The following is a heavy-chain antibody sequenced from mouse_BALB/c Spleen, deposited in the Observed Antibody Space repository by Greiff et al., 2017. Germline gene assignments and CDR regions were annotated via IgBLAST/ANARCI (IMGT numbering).Heavy chain of an antibody. D-gene: IGHD2-2*01. Sequence: VQRVESGPGLVAPSQSLSITCTVSGFSLTSYGVHWVRQPPGKGLEWLGVIWAGGSTNYNSALMSRLSISKDNSKSQVFLKMNSLQTDDTAMYYCARLYYGYDGYAMDYWGQGTSVTVSS. CDR3: ARLYYGYDGYAMDY. J-gene: IGHJ4*01. V-gene: IGHV2-9*02. CDR1: GFSLTSYG. CDR2: IWAGGST.